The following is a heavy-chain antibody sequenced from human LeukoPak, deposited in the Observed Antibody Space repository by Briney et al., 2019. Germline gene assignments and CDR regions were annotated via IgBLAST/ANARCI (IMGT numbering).Heavy chain of an antibody. Sequence: PSETLSLTCTVSGGSITSFYWSWIRQPPGKGLEWIGEISHSGNTNYNPSLKSRVTISVDTSKNQFSLKLSSVTAADTAVYYCARAKPPALIYGDYYYYYYMDVWGKGTTVTVSS. CDR3: ARAKPPALIYGDYYYYYYMDV. D-gene: IGHD4-17*01. CDR2: ISHSGNT. V-gene: IGHV4-34*01. CDR1: GGSITSFY. J-gene: IGHJ6*03.